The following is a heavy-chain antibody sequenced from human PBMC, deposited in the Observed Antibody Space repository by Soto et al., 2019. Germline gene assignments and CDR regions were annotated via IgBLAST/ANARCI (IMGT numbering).Heavy chain of an antibody. CDR3: ARQGYCSGGRCYSSPTFDY. V-gene: IGHV1-69*12. CDR2: IIPIFGTA. J-gene: IGHJ4*02. Sequence: QVQLVQSGAEVKKPGSSVKVSCKASGGTFSSYAISWVRQAPGQGLEWMGGIIPIFGTANYAQKFQGRVTITADESASTAYMELSSLRSEDTAVYYCARQGYCSGGRCYSSPTFDYWGQGTLVTVSS. CDR1: GGTFSSYA. D-gene: IGHD2-15*01.